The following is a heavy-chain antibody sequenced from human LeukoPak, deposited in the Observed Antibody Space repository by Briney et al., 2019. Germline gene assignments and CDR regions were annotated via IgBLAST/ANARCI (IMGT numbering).Heavy chain of an antibody. D-gene: IGHD3-10*01. CDR1: GFTVSSNS. J-gene: IGHJ5*02. CDR3: ASSGEDVLLWFGASNWFDP. CDR2: IYSDNT. Sequence: GGSLRLSCTVSGFTVSSNSMSWVRQAPGKGLEWVSFIYSDNTHYSDSVKGRFTIPRDNFKNTLYLQMNSLRAEDTAVYYCASSGEDVLLWFGASNWFDPWGQGTLVTVSS. V-gene: IGHV3-53*01.